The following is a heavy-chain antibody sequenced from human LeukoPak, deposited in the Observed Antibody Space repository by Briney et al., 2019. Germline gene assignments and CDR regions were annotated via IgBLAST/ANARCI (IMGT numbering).Heavy chain of an antibody. CDR1: GFTFSSYG. J-gene: IGHJ4*02. CDR2: IRYDGSNK. D-gene: IGHD5-24*01. CDR3: AKGDGYNQHTFDY. Sequence: GGSLRLSCAASGFTFSSYGMHWVRQAPGKGLEWVAFIRYDGSNKYYADSVKGRFTISRDNSRNTLYLQMNSLRAEDTAVYYCAKGDGYNQHTFDYWGQGTLVTVSS. V-gene: IGHV3-30*02.